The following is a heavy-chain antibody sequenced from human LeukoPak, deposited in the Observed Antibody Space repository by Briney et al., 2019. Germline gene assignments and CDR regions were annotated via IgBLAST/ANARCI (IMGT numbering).Heavy chain of an antibody. CDR1: GGSFSGYY. D-gene: IGHD3-22*01. CDR2: INHSGST. Sequence: SETLSLTCAVYGGSFSGYYWSWIRQPPGKGLEWIGEINHSGSTNYNPSLKSRVTISVDTSKNQFSLKLSSVTAADTAVYYCARRNVRTMIDRWGQGTLVTVSS. CDR3: ARRNVRTMIDR. V-gene: IGHV4-34*01. J-gene: IGHJ4*02.